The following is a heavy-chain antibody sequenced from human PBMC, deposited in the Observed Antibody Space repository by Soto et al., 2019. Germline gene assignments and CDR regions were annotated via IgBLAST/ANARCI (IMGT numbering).Heavy chain of an antibody. CDR2: IYPSGST. Sequence: SETLSLTCTVSGGSISGHSWIWIRQPAGKGLEWIGHIYPSGSTSYNPSLRSRVTMSLDTSSNQIFLNLTSVTAADTAVFYCVRGRSYSVYDFWGPGTLVTVSS. V-gene: IGHV4-4*07. J-gene: IGHJ4*02. D-gene: IGHD5-12*01. CDR1: GGSISGHS. CDR3: VRGRSYSVYDF.